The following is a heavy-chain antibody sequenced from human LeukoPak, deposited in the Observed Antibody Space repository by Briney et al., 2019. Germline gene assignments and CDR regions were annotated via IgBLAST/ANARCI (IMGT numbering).Heavy chain of an antibody. J-gene: IGHJ4*02. CDR3: ARPAAAGTDFDY. D-gene: IGHD6-13*01. Sequence: ASVKVSCKASGYTFTSYGISWVRQAPGQGLEWMGWISVYNGNTNYAQKLQGRVTMTTDTSTSTAYMELRSLRSDDTAVYYCARPAAAGTDFDYWGQGTLVTVSS. CDR2: ISVYNGNT. CDR1: GYTFTSYG. V-gene: IGHV1-18*01.